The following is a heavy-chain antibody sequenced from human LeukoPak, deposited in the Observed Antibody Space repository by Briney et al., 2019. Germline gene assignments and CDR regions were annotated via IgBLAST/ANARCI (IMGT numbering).Heavy chain of an antibody. V-gene: IGHV4-59*01. CDR2: IYYSGST. J-gene: IGHJ5*02. D-gene: IGHD2-2*01. Sequence: SETLSLTCTVSDGSISDYSWSWIRQPPGKGLEWIGNIYYSGSTNYNPSLKSRVTISVDTSKNQFSLKLSSVTAADTAVYYCASVQYGWFDPWGQGTLVTVSS. CDR1: DGSISDYS. CDR3: ASVQYGWFDP.